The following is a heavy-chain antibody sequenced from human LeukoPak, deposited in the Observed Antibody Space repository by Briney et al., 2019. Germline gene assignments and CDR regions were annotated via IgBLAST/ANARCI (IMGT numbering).Heavy chain of an antibody. J-gene: IGHJ4*02. Sequence: GGSLRLSCAASGFTFSSYGMHWVRQAPGKGLEWVAVISYDGSNKYYADSVKGRFTISRDNSKNTPYLQMNSLRAEDTAVYYCAKDEASYYFDYWGQGTLVTVSS. CDR1: GFTFSSYG. CDR2: ISYDGSNK. CDR3: AKDEASYYFDY. V-gene: IGHV3-30*18.